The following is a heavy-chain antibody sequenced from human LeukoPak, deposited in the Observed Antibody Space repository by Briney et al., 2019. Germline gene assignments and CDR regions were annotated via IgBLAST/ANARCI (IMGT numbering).Heavy chain of an antibody. J-gene: IGHJ4*02. Sequence: ASVKVSCKASGHTFSRSYMHWVRQAPGQGLEWMGIINPSGGSTSYAQKFQGRVTMTRDMSTSTVYMELSSLRSEDTAVYYCAREFYGDYPHDWGQGTLVTVSS. CDR1: GHTFSRSY. D-gene: IGHD4-17*01. CDR3: AREFYGDYPHD. V-gene: IGHV1-46*01. CDR2: INPSGGST.